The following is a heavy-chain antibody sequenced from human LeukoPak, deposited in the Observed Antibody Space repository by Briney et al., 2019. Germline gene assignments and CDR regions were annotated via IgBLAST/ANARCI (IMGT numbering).Heavy chain of an antibody. CDR1: GYTFIGYY. CDR3: ATGRILTGYFIRYYYYGMDV. CDR2: IHPNSGGT. D-gene: IGHD3-9*01. Sequence: ASVKVSYKASGYTFIGYYMHWVRQAPGQGLEWMGWIHPNSGGTKYVQKFQGRVTMTRDTSISTAYMDLSTLRSDDTAVYYCATGRILTGYFIRYYYYGMDVWGQGTTVTVSS. V-gene: IGHV1-2*02. J-gene: IGHJ6*02.